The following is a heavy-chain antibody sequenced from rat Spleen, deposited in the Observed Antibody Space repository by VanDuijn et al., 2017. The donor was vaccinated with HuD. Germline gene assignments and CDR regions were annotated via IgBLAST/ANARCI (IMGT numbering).Heavy chain of an antibody. CDR1: GFSLSNYG. D-gene: IGHD1-12*03. CDR2: IWTGGST. J-gene: IGHJ3*01. CDR3: ARDWHYDGYSDWFAY. V-gene: IGHV2-30*01. Sequence: QVQLKESGPGLVQPSQTLSLTCTVSGFSLSNYGVIWIRLPPGKGLEWMGMIWTGGSTDYNSALMYRLSISRDTSKSQVFLKVNSLQTEDIATYYCARDWHYDGYSDWFAYWGQGTLVTVSS.